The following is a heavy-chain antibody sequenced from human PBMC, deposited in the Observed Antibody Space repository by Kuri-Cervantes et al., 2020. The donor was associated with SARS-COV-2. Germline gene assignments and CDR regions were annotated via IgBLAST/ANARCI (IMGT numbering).Heavy chain of an antibody. V-gene: IGHV3-30-3*01. J-gene: IGHJ4*02. Sequence: GESLKISCAASGFTFNNYAMHWVRQTPGEGLEWVAITSYDGSTKYYADSVKGRFTISRDNSKNTLYLQMNNLRGEDTAVYFCARGRVGAQDFWGQGTLVTVSS. CDR2: TSYDGSTK. CDR3: ARGRVGAQDF. CDR1: GFTFNNYA. D-gene: IGHD2-21*01.